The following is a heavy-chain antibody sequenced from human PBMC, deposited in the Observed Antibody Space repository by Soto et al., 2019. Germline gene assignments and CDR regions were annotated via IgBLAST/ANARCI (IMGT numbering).Heavy chain of an antibody. J-gene: IGHJ4*02. D-gene: IGHD3-10*01. V-gene: IGHV1-69*13. Sequence: GASVKVSCKASGGTFSSYAISWVRQAPGQGLERMGGIIPIFGTANYAQKFQGRVTITADESTSTAYMELSSLRSEDTAVYYCARTVRDGYIGYWGQGTLVTVSS. CDR2: IIPIFGTA. CDR1: GGTFSSYA. CDR3: ARTVRDGYIGY.